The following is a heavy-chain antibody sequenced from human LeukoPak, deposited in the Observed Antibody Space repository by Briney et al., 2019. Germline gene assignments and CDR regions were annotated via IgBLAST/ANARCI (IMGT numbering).Heavy chain of an antibody. D-gene: IGHD5-18*01. CDR1: GFTVSSNY. CDR2: IYSGGST. CDR3: AREIIQLPGYFDY. J-gene: IGHJ4*02. V-gene: IGHV3-53*01. Sequence: GGSLRLSCAASGFTVSSNYMSWVRQAPGKGLEGVSVIYSGGSTYYADSVKGRFTISRDNSKSTLYLQMNSLRAEDTAVYYCAREIIQLPGYFDYWGQGTLVTVSS.